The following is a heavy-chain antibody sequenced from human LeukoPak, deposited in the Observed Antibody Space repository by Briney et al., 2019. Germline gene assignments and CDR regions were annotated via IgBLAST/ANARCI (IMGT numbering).Heavy chain of an antibody. CDR2: ISYDGSNK. J-gene: IGHJ4*02. V-gene: IGHV3-30*04. Sequence: GGSLRLSCAASGFTFSSYAMHWVRQAPGKGLEWVAVISYDGSNKYYADFVKGRFTISRDNSKNTLYLQMNSLRAEDTAVYYCARDLSSGWYWDYWGQGTLVTVSS. CDR1: GFTFSSYA. CDR3: ARDLSSGWYWDY. D-gene: IGHD6-19*01.